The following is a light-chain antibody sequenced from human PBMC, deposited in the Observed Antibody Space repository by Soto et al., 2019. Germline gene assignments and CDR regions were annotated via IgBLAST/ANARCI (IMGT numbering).Light chain of an antibody. V-gene: IGLV2-11*01. Sequence: QSALTQPRSVSGSPGQSVTISCTGTSSDVGDYNYVSWYQQHPGKAPTLMIYDVTERPSGVPDRFSGSKSGNTASLTISGLQAEDEADYYCCSYAGSYTYVFGPGTKLTVL. CDR3: CSYAGSYTYV. CDR1: SSDVGDYNY. CDR2: DVT. J-gene: IGLJ1*01.